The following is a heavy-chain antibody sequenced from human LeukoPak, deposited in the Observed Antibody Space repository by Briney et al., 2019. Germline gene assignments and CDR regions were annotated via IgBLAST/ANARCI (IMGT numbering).Heavy chain of an antibody. J-gene: IGHJ3*02. V-gene: IGHV3-23*01. CDR1: GFTFSSYA. CDR3: AKVHPVNSDAFDI. Sequence: RGSLRLSCAATGFTFSSYAMSWVRQAPGKGLEWVSAISGSGGSTYYADSVKGRFTISRDNSKNTLYLQMNSLRAEDTAVYYCAKVHPVNSDAFDIWGQGTMVTVSS. CDR2: ISGSGGST.